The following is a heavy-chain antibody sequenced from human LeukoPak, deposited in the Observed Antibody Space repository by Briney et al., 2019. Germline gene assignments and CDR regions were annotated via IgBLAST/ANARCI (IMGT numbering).Heavy chain of an antibody. CDR1: RYTFTDYY. D-gene: IGHD6-13*01. J-gene: IGHJ4*02. V-gene: IGHV1-46*01. CDR2: INPSGGGT. CDR3: AREEGAAAGTGIDY. Sequence: ASVKVSCKASRYTFTDYYIHWVRQAPGQGLEWMGIINPSGGGTTYAQKFQGRVTMTRDTSTSTVYVELSSLTSVDTAVYYCAREEGAAAGTGIDYWGQGTLVTVSS.